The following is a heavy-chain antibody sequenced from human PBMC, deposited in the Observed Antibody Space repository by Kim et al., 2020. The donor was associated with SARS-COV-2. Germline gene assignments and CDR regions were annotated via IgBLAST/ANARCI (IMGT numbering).Heavy chain of an antibody. D-gene: IGHD4-17*01. J-gene: IGHJ5*02. CDR2: INHSGST. Sequence: SETLSLTCAVYGGSFSGYYWSWIRQPPGKGLEWIGEINHSGSTNYNPSLRSRVTISVDTSKNQFSLKLSSVTAADTAVYYCARGMGNYGARGSWFDPWGQGTLVTVSS. CDR3: ARGMGNYGARGSWFDP. CDR1: GGSFSGYY. V-gene: IGHV4-34*01.